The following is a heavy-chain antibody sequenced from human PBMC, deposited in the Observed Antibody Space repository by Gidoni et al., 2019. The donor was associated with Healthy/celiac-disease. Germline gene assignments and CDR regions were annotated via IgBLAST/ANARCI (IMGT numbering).Heavy chain of an antibody. CDR3: ASVEYSGSD. J-gene: IGHJ4*02. CDR2: ISSSGSTI. V-gene: IGHV3-48*03. CDR1: GFPFSNYE. D-gene: IGHD1-26*01. Sequence: EVQLVESGGGLVQPGGSMRLSCAASGFPFSNYEMNWVRQAPGKGLEWVSYISSSGSTIYYADSVKGRFTISRDNAKNSLYLQMNSLRAEDTAVYYCASVEYSGSDWGQGTLVTVSS.